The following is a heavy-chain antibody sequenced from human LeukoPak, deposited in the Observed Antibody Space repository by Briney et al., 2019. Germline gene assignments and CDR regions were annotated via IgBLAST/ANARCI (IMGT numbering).Heavy chain of an antibody. CDR1: GFTFSSYA. D-gene: IGHD3-3*01. V-gene: IGHV3-23*01. CDR2: ISGSGGST. J-gene: IGHJ2*01. CDR3: AKWPVGFSEWLTYWYFDL. Sequence: PGGSLRLSCAASGFTFSSYAMSWVRQAPGKGLEWVSAISGSGGSTYYADSVKGRFTISRDNSKNTLSLQMNSLRAEDTAVYYCAKWPVGFSEWLTYWYFDLWGRGTLVTVSS.